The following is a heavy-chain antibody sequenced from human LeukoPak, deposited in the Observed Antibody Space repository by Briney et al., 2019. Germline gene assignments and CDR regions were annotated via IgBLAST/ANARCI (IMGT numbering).Heavy chain of an antibody. D-gene: IGHD6-13*01. CDR2: IGTAGEI. V-gene: IGHV3-13*01. J-gene: IGHJ2*01. CDR3: ARAAYSSTWYSRYFDL. Sequence: GRSLRLSCAASGFTFRSYDMHWVRQATGKGLEWVSGIGTAGEIYYPGSVKGRFAISRENAKNSLYLQMNSLRAGDTAVYYCARAAYSSTWYSRYFDLWGRGTLVTVSS. CDR1: GFTFRSYD.